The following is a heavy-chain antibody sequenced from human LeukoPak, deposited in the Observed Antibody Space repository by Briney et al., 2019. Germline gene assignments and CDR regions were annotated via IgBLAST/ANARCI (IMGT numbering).Heavy chain of an antibody. Sequence: ASVKVSCKSSGYMFTSHGIHWLRQAPGQGLVWMGWISAQNGNTNYLQQFLGRVAMTRDTSASTAYMELRSLKSDDTAVYFCARESNGGYGFDFWGQGTLVTVAS. CDR1: GYMFTSHG. J-gene: IGHJ4*02. CDR3: ARESNGGYGFDF. D-gene: IGHD5-12*01. CDR2: ISAQNGNT. V-gene: IGHV1-18*01.